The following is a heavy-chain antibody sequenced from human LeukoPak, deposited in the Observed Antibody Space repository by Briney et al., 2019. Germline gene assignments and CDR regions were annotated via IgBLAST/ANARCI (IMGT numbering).Heavy chain of an antibody. CDR2: NSGGST. V-gene: IGHV3-66*01. D-gene: IGHD6-13*01. CDR1: GFIVSNNY. CDR3: ARFPGIANVFYYGMDV. J-gene: IGHJ6*02. Sequence: PGGSLGLSCAASGFIVSNNYINWVRQAPGKGLEWVSVNSGGSTYYADSVKGRFTISRDSSKNTLYLQMNSLRVEDTAVYYCARFPGIANVFYYGMDVWGQGTTVTVSS.